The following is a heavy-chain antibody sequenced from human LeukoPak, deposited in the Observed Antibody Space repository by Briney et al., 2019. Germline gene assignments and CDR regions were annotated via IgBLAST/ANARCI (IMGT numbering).Heavy chain of an antibody. V-gene: IGHV1-69*05. Sequence: SVKVSCKASGGTFSSYAISWVRQAPGQGLEWIGRIIPIFGTANYAQKFQGRVTITTDESTSTAYMELSSLRSEDTAVYYCARKVVNTPAAFDIWGQGTMVTVSS. CDR1: GGTFSSYA. CDR3: ARKVVNTPAAFDI. CDR2: IIPIFGTA. J-gene: IGHJ3*02. D-gene: IGHD3-22*01.